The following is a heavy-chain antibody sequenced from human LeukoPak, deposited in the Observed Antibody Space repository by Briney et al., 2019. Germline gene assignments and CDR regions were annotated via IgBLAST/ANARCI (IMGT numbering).Heavy chain of an antibody. J-gene: IGHJ4*02. CDR1: GFTVSSNY. D-gene: IGHD6-19*01. V-gene: IGHV3-53*01. CDR2: IYSGGGT. Sequence: GGSLRLSCAASGFTVSSNYMSWVRQAPGKGLEWVSVIYSGGGTYYADSVKGRFTISRDNSKNTLYLQMNSLRAEGTAVYYCARDLGGSSGWYDYWGQGSLVTVSS. CDR3: ARDLGGSSGWYDY.